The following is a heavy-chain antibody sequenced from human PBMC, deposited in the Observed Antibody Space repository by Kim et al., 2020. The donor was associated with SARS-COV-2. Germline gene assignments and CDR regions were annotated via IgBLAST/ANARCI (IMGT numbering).Heavy chain of an antibody. V-gene: IGHV4-59*13. J-gene: IGHJ4*01. D-gene: IGHD3-10*02. CDR2: RYFCDSG. CDR1: GGSIRSNY. Sequence: SETLSLTCTVSGGSIRSNYCSWTRQRPRQGLELNWIRYFCDSGNYNSSLTIQVPVSVYTSKNQISLTLSPVTATATATSYCSCATPLYVWGIPYYF. CDR3: SCATPLYVWGIPYYF.